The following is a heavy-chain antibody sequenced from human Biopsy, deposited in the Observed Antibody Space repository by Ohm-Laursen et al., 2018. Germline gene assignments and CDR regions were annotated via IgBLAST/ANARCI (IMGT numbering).Heavy chain of an antibody. D-gene: IGHD3-22*01. CDR1: GDSISTYY. V-gene: IGHV4-59*01. Sequence: SQTLSLTCTVSGDSISTYYWSWIRQPPGKGLQWIGYIYYTGNTDYNPPLQSRVTISVDTSKNHFSLRLRSVTPADTAIYYCARDRGYYSDRTVPGYFDLWGRGTLVTVSS. CDR2: IYYTGNT. CDR3: ARDRGYYSDRTVPGYFDL. J-gene: IGHJ2*01.